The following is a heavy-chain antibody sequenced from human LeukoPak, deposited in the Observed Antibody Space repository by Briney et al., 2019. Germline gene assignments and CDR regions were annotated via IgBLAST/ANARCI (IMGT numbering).Heavy chain of an antibody. CDR1: AYTFTSYY. CDR3: ARGDYITMIGGEYFQH. Sequence: ASVKVSCKASAYTFTSYYMHWVRQAPGQGLEWMGIINPSGGSTSYAQKFQGRVTMTRDTSTSTVYMELSSLRSEDTAVYYCARGDYITMIGGEYFQHWGQGTLVTVSS. CDR2: INPSGGST. J-gene: IGHJ1*01. V-gene: IGHV1-46*01. D-gene: IGHD3-22*01.